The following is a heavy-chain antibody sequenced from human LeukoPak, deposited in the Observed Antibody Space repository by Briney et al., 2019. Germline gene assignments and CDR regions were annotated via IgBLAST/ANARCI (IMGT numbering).Heavy chain of an antibody. Sequence: SAKVSCKASGYTFTSYDISWVRQAPGQGLEWMGGIIPIFGTANYAQKFQGRVTITTDESTSTAYMELSSLRSEDTAVYCCAKGEFAGYYYYYYMDVWGKGTTVTVSS. J-gene: IGHJ6*03. CDR1: GYTFTSYD. CDR2: IIPIFGTA. V-gene: IGHV1-69*05. D-gene: IGHD3-16*01. CDR3: AKGEFAGYYYYYYMDV.